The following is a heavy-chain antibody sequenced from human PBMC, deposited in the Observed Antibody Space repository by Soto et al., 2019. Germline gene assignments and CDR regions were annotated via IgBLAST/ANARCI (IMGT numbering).Heavy chain of an antibody. V-gene: IGHV1-69*13. CDR2: IIPIFGTA. Sequence: SVKVSCKASGGTFSSYAISWVRQAPGQGLEWMGGIIPIFGTANYAQKFQGRVTITADESTSTAYMELSSLRSEDTAVYYCASPQLDYYDRSGPDAFDIWGQGTMVTVSS. J-gene: IGHJ3*02. D-gene: IGHD3-22*01. CDR1: GGTFSSYA. CDR3: ASPQLDYYDRSGPDAFDI.